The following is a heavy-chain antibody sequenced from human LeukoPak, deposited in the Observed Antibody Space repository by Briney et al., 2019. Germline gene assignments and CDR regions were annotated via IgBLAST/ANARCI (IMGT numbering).Heavy chain of an antibody. J-gene: IGHJ4*02. CDR3: ARAGRRGLVVVPAAAYYFDY. V-gene: IGHV1-2*02. CDR1: GYTFTGYY. D-gene: IGHD2-2*01. CDR2: INPNSGGT. Sequence: GASVKVSCKASGYTFTGYYMHWVRQAPGQGLEWMGWINPNSGGTNYAQKFQGRVTMTRDTSISTAYMELSRLRSDDTAVYYCARAGRRGLVVVPAAAYYFDYWGQGTLVTVSS.